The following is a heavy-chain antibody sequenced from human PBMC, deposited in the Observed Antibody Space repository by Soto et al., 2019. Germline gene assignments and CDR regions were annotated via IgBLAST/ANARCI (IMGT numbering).Heavy chain of an antibody. CDR3: GRAITTVMGDAFDI. D-gene: IGHD4-17*01. CDR1: GGSISSYY. V-gene: IGHV4-59*01. CDR2: IYYSGST. Sequence: SETLSLTCTVSGGSISSYYWSWIRQPPGKGLEWIGYIYYSGSTNYNPSLKSRVTISVDTSKNQFSLKLSSVTAADTAVYYCGRAITTVMGDAFDIWGQGTMVTVSS. J-gene: IGHJ3*02.